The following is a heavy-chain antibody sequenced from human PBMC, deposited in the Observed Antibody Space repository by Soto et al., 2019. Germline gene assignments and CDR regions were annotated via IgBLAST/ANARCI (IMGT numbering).Heavy chain of an antibody. CDR3: ARDRESGYYEAFDY. V-gene: IGHV4-59*01. Sequence: SETLSLTXTVSGGSISSYYWSWIRQPPGKGLEWIGYIYYSGSTNYNPSLKSRVTMTTDTSTSTAYMELRSLRSDDTAVYYCARDRESGYYEAFDYWGQGTLVTVSP. D-gene: IGHD3-22*01. CDR2: IYYSGST. CDR1: GGSISSYY. J-gene: IGHJ4*02.